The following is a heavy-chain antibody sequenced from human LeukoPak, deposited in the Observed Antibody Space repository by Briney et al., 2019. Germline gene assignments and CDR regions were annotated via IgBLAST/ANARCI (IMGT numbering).Heavy chain of an antibody. V-gene: IGHV3-74*01. CDR3: ARGNGDYEGGLDY. D-gene: IGHD4-17*01. Sequence: GGSLRLSCAASGFTFSSYWMHWVPQAPGKGLVWVSRINSDGSSTSYADSVKGRFTISRDNAKNTLYLQMNSLRAEDTAVYYCARGNGDYEGGLDYWGQGTLVTVSS. J-gene: IGHJ4*02. CDR1: GFTFSSYW. CDR2: INSDGSST.